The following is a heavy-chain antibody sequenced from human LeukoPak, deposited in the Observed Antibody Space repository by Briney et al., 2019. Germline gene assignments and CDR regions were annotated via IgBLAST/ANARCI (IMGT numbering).Heavy chain of an antibody. CDR3: ARHRMYYYDSSGRGVADAFDI. D-gene: IGHD3-22*01. CDR2: IYYSGST. Sequence: SETLSLTCTVSGGSISSSSYYWGWIRQPPGKGLEWIGSIYYSGSTYYNSSLKSRVTISVDTSKNQFSLKLSSVTAADTAVYYCARHRMYYYDSSGRGVADAFDIWGQGTMVTVSS. J-gene: IGHJ3*02. V-gene: IGHV4-39*01. CDR1: GGSISSSSYY.